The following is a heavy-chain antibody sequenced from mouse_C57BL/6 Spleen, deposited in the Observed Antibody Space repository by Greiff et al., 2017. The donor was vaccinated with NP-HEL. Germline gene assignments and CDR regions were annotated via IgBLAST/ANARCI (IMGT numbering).Heavy chain of an antibody. CDR2: IDPSDSYT. D-gene: IGHD1-1*01. CDR3: ARSGITTVVAPYFDD. Sequence: VQLQQPGAELVRPGTSVKLSCKASGYTFTSYWMHWVKQRPGQGLEWIGVIDPSDSYTNYNQKFKGKATLTVDPSSSTAYMQLSSLTSEDSAVYYGARSGITTVVAPYFDDWGQGTTLTVSS. J-gene: IGHJ2*01. V-gene: IGHV1-59*01. CDR1: GYTFTSYW.